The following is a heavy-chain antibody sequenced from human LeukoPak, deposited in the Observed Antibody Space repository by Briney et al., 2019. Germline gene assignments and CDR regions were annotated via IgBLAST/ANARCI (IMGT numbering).Heavy chain of an antibody. Sequence: GGSLRLSCVASGFTLSSYSMSWVRQAPGKGLEWVSSISGGSTYYADSRKGRFTISRDNSKNTLRLQMNSLRAEDTAVYCRVMKGDAFDIWGQGTMVTVSS. CDR1: GFTLSSYS. CDR3: VMKGDAFDI. D-gene: IGHD3-16*01. V-gene: IGHV3-38-3*01. CDR2: ISGGST. J-gene: IGHJ3*02.